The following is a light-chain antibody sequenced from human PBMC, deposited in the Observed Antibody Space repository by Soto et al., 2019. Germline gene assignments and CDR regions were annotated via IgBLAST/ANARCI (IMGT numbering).Light chain of an antibody. J-gene: IGKJ4*01. V-gene: IGKV3-11*01. CDR1: RSVSSY. CDR3: EQLSDWPPRLT. Sequence: EIVLTQSPATLSLSPGERATLSCGASRSVSSYLAWYQQKPGQAPRLLIYDASYRATGIPARFSGSGSGTAFTLSISLLEHEEFAYYYCEQLSDWPPRLTFGGGPKVEIK. CDR2: DAS.